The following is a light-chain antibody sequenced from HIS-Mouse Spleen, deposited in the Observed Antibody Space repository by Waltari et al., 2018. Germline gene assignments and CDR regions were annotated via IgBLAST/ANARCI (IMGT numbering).Light chain of an antibody. V-gene: IGLV3-10*01. J-gene: IGLJ2*01. CDR1: ALPKKF. Sequence: SYDLTPPPSVSVSPGQTARITCPGDALPKKFAYWYQQKSGQAPVLVIYEDSKRPSGIPERFSGSSSGTMATLTISGAQVEDEADYYCYSTDSSGNHRVFGGGTKLTVL. CDR2: EDS. CDR3: YSTDSSGNHRV.